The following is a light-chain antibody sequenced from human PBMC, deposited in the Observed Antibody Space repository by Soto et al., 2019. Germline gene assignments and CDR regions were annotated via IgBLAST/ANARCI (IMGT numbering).Light chain of an antibody. CDR3: QQYNSYSAIT. Sequence: DIQMTQSPSTLSASVGDRVTITCRASQSISSWLAWYQQKPGKAPKLLIYQASSLENGVPSRFSGSGAGTEFTLTISSLQPDDFATYYCQQYNSYSAITFGGGTKVEIK. CDR2: QAS. V-gene: IGKV1-5*03. CDR1: QSISSW. J-gene: IGKJ4*01.